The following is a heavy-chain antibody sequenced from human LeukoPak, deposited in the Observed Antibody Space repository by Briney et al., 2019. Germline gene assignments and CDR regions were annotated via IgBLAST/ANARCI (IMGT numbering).Heavy chain of an antibody. V-gene: IGHV3-64D*09. J-gene: IGHJ4*02. CDR1: GFAFSIYA. CDR2: ISSKGDST. CDR3: VKDGPG. Sequence: GGSLRLSCSASGFAFSIYAMHWVRQAPGKGLEYVSSISSKGDSTYYTDSVKGRFTISRDNSKNTLYLQMSTLRAEDTAIYYCVKDGPGWGQGTLVTVSS.